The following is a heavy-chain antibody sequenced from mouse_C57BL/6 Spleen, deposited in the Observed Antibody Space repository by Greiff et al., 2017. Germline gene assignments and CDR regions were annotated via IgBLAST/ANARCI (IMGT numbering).Heavy chain of an antibody. D-gene: IGHD2-3*01. V-gene: IGHV1-53*01. CDR1: GYTFTSYW. CDR3: AREGIYDGCYDWAMDY. J-gene: IGHJ4*01. Sequence: QVQLQQPGTELVKPGASVKLSCKASGYTFTSYWMHWVKQRPGQGLEWIGNINPSNGGTNYNEKFKSKATLTVDKSSSTAYMQLSSLTSEDSAVYYCAREGIYDGCYDWAMDYWGQGTSVTVAS. CDR2: INPSNGGT.